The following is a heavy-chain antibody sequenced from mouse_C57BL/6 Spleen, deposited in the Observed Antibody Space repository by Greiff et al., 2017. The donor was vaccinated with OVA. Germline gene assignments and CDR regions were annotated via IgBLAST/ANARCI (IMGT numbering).Heavy chain of an antibody. D-gene: IGHD1-1*01. CDR2: IYPGDGDT. CDR1: GYAFSSYW. CDR3: ARSYYGSSYFDY. Sequence: VQGVESGAELVKPGASVKISCKASGYAFSSYWMNWVKQRPGKGLEWIGQIYPGDGDTNYNGKFKGKATLTADKSSSTAYMQLSSLTSEDSAVYFCARSYYGSSYFDYWGQGTTLTVSS. V-gene: IGHV1-80*01. J-gene: IGHJ2*01.